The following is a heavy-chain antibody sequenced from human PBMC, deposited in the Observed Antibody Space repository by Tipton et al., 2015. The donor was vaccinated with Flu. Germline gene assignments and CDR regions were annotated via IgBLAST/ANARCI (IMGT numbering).Heavy chain of an antibody. CDR1: GFTFDDYA. V-gene: IGHV3-9*01. Sequence: SLRLSCAASGFTFDDYAMHWVRQAPGKGLEWVSGISWNSGSIGYADSVKGRFTISRDNAKNSLYLQMNSLRAEDTALYYCAKGPYYYDSSGYTPFDYWGQGTLVTVSS. CDR3: AKGPYYYDSSGYTPFDY. D-gene: IGHD3-22*01. J-gene: IGHJ4*02. CDR2: ISWNSGSI.